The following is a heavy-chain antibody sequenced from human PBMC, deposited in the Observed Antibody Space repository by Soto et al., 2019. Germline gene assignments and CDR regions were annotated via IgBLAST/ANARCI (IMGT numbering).Heavy chain of an antibody. CDR1: GFTFSSYG. CDR2: IWYDGSNK. J-gene: IGHJ5*02. V-gene: IGHV3-33*01. CDR3: ARDSSSFGDFWSGYYLVFDP. Sequence: PGGSLRLSCAASGFTFSSYGMHWVRQAPGKGLEWVAVIWYDGSNKYYADSVKGRFTISRDNSKNTLYLQMNSLRAEDTAVYYCARDSSSFGDFWSGYYLVFDPWGQGTLVTVSS. D-gene: IGHD3-3*01.